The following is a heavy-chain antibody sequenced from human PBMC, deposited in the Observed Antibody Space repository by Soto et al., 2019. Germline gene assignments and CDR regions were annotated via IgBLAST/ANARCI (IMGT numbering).Heavy chain of an antibody. CDR1: GFSLSSTRMA. J-gene: IGHJ4*02. CDR2: IYWDDDK. CDR3: AHIVVAGLGYYFDY. D-gene: IGHD6-19*01. Sequence: QITLKESGPTLVKPTQTLTLTCTFSGFSLSSTRMAVGWIRQPPGKALEWLALIYWDDDKRYSPFLKSRLTITTDTSTHQVVLTMSHMDPVDTARYYCAHIVVAGLGYYFDYWGQGTLVTVSS. V-gene: IGHV2-5*02.